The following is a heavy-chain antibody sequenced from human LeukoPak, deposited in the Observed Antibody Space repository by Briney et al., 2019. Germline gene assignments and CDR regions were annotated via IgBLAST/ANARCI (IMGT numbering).Heavy chain of an antibody. CDR2: IGGSGVIT. CDR1: GFTFSSYA. V-gene: IGHV3-23*01. D-gene: IGHD3-22*01. CDR3: TKGRGGGYYFDY. J-gene: IGHJ4*02. Sequence: SGGSLRLSCAASGFTFSSYAMRWVRQAPGKGLEWVSAIGGSGVITYYADSVKGRFTISRDNSKNTLYLQINGLRAEDTAVYYCTKGRGGGYYFDYWGQGTLVTVSS.